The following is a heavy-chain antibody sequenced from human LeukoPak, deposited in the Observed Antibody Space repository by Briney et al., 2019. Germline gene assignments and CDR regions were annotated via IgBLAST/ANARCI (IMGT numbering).Heavy chain of an antibody. Sequence: GGSLRLSCAASGFTFSTYIMNWVRQTPGKVLEWVSSIGTSTSYIYYADSVKGRFTISRDNSKNTLYLQMNSLRAEDTAVYYCAKDRSKTYGSGNYPLDPWGQGTLVTVSS. J-gene: IGHJ5*02. CDR2: IGTSTSYI. D-gene: IGHD3-10*01. CDR3: AKDRSKTYGSGNYPLDP. V-gene: IGHV3-21*01. CDR1: GFTFSTYI.